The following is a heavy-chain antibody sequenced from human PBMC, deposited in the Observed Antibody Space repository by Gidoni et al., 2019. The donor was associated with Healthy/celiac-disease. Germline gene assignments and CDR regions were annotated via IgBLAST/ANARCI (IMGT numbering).Heavy chain of an antibody. CDR1: GYTFTGYD. CDR2: INPNSGGT. CDR3: ARDPDTAMAGDY. D-gene: IGHD5-18*01. J-gene: IGHJ4*02. V-gene: IGHV1-2*02. Sequence: QVQLVQSGAEVQKPGASVKVSCKASGYTFTGYDMHWVRQATGQGLEWMGWINPNSGGTNYAQKFQGRVTMTRDTSISTAYMELSRLRSDDTAVYYCARDPDTAMAGDYWGQGTLVTVSS.